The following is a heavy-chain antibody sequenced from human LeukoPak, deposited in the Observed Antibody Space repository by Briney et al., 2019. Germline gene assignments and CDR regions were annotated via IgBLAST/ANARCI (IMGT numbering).Heavy chain of an antibody. CDR3: ARGSADSSSWYIGYNWFDP. Sequence: SQTLSLTCAISGDSVSSNSAAWNWIRQSPSRGLEWLGRTYHRSKWYNDYAVSVKSRITINPDTSKNQFSLQLNSVTPEDTAVYYCARGSADSSSWYIGYNWFDPWGQGTLVTVSS. CDR2: TYHRSKWYN. V-gene: IGHV6-1*01. D-gene: IGHD6-13*01. J-gene: IGHJ5*02. CDR1: GDSVSSNSAA.